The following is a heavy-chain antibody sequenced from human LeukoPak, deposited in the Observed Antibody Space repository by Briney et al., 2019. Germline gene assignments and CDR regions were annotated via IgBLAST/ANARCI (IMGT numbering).Heavy chain of an antibody. V-gene: IGHV1-46*01. J-gene: IGHJ4*02. D-gene: IGHD2-21*02. CDR1: GYTFTSYY. CDR2: INPSVLTT. Sequence: ASVTVSCTASGYTFTSYYMHWVRQAPGQGLEWMGIINPSVLTTTSPQKFQRTRTMTTDTSTCTDYLELTSLRSEDTAVYYCARDSGDWTVDYWGQGTLVTASS. CDR3: ARDSGDWTVDY.